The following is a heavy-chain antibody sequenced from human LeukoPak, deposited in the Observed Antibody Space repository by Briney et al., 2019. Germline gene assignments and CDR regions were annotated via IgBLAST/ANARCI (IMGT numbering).Heavy chain of an antibody. CDR1: GGTFSSYA. V-gene: IGHV1-69*04. Sequence: SVKVSCKASGGTFSSYAISWGRQAPGQGLEWMGRIIPILGIANYAQKFQGRVTITADKSTSTAYMELSSLRSEDTAVYYCARDLGPLGNWNYRVVGNWFGPWGQGTLVTVSS. CDR2: IIPILGIA. J-gene: IGHJ5*02. CDR3: ARDLGPLGNWNYRVVGNWFGP. D-gene: IGHD1-7*01.